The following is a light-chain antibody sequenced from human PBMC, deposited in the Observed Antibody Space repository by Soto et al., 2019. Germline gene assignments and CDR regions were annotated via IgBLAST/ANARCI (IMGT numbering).Light chain of an antibody. CDR2: DVS. CDR3: CSYAGSYTLV. V-gene: IGLV2-11*01. J-gene: IGLJ2*01. Sequence: QSVLTQPRSECGSPGQSVTISCTGTSSDVGGYNYVSWYQQHPGKAPKLMIYDVSKRPSGVPDRFSGSKSGNTASLTISGLQAEDEADYYCCSYAGSYTLVFGGGTKVTVL. CDR1: SSDVGGYNY.